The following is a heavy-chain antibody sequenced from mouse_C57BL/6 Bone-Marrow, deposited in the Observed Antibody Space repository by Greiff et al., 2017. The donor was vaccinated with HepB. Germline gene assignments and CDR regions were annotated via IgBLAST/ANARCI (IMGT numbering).Heavy chain of an antibody. D-gene: IGHD1-1*01. CDR1: GFTFSSYA. CDR2: ISSGGDYI. CDR3: TRGVLRSNWFAY. J-gene: IGHJ3*01. Sequence: EVKLVESGAGLVKPGGSLKLSCAASGFTFSSYAMSWVRQTPEKRLELVAYISSGGDYIYYADTVKGRFTISRDNARNTLYLQMSSLKSEDTAMYYCTRGVLRSNWFAYWGQGTLVTVSA. V-gene: IGHV5-9-1*02.